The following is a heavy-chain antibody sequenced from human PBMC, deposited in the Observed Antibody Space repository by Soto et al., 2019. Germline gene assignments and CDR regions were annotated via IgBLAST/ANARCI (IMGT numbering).Heavy chain of an antibody. CDR1: GGTFSSYT. CDR3: ARGREI. Sequence: QVQLVQSGAEVKKPGSSVKVSCKASGGTFSSYTLNWVRQAPGQGLEWIGRIIPFVGMAKSAQKFQGRVTIDADESTSTAYMELSSLRPEDTAVYYCARGREIWGQGTMVTVSS. J-gene: IGHJ3*02. CDR2: IIPFVGMA. V-gene: IGHV1-69*02.